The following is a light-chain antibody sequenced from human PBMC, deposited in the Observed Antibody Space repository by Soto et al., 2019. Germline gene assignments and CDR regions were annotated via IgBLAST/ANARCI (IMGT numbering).Light chain of an antibody. CDR3: SSYTSSSIPVV. CDR1: SSDVGGYNY. CDR2: DVS. Sequence: QSALTQPASVSGSPGQSITISCTGTSSDVGGYNYVSWYQQHPGKAPKLMIYDVSNRPSGVSNRFSGSKSGNTGSLTISGLQAEDEADYYCSSYTSSSIPVVFGGGTKVTVL. J-gene: IGLJ2*01. V-gene: IGLV2-14*01.